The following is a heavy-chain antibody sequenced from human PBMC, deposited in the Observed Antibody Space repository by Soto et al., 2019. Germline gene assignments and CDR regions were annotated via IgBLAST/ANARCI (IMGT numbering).Heavy chain of an antibody. CDR1: GGSFSGYY. CDR3: ARVRRDSSGYYYGGRLDY. J-gene: IGHJ4*02. Sequence: SETLSLTCAVYGGSFSGYYWSWIRQPPGKGLEWIGEINHSGSTNYNPSLKSRVTISVDTSKNQFSLKLSSVTAADTAVYYCARVRRDSSGYYYGGRLDYWGQGTLVTVSS. CDR2: INHSGST. D-gene: IGHD3-22*01. V-gene: IGHV4-34*01.